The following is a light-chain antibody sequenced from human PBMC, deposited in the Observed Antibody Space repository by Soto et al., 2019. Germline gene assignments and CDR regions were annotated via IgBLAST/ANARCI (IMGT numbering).Light chain of an antibody. V-gene: IGKV3-11*01. J-gene: IGKJ3*01. CDR3: QQRSNWPRFT. CDR1: QSVTSY. CDR2: DVS. Sequence: EIVLTQSPATLSLSPGERATLSCRASQSVTSYLACFQQKPGQAPRLLIYDVSNRATGIPATFSGSGSGTDFTLTISSLVPEDFAVDYCQQRSNWPRFTFGPGTKVDIK.